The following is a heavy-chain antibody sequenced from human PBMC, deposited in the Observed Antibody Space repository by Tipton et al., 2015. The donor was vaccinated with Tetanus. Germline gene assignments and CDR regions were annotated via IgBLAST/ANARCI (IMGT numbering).Heavy chain of an antibody. J-gene: IGHJ4*02. D-gene: IGHD4-23*01. CDR2: ISGSGGGT. Sequence: SLRLSCAASGFTFSSYAMSWVRQAPGKGLEWVSAISGSGGGTYYADSVKGRFIISRDNSKNTLYLQMNSLRAEDTAVYYCGKQNGGRWVVDHWGQGTLVTVSS. CDR3: GKQNGGRWVVDH. V-gene: IGHV3-23*01. CDR1: GFTFSSYA.